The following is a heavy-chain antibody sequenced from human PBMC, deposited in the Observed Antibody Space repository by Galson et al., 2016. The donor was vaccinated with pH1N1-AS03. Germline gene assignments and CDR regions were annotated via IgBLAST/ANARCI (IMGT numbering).Heavy chain of an antibody. J-gene: IGHJ4*02. V-gene: IGHV1-46*03. CDR1: GYTFTRNY. Sequence: SVKVSCKASGYTFTRNYMHWVRQAPGQGLEWMGIINPSGGSTSYAQKFQGRVTMTRDTSTSTVCMELSCLRSEDTAVYYCARGHDDSYGLTRLGYYFDYWGQGTLVTVSS. CDR3: ARGHDDSYGLTRLGYYFDY. D-gene: IGHD5-18*01. CDR2: INPSGGST.